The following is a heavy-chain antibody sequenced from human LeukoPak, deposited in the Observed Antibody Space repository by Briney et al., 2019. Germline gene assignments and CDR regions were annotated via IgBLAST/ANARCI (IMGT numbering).Heavy chain of an antibody. Sequence: GGSLRLSCAASGFNLSNYEMNWVRQAPGKGLEWVSYISSSGSSIYYADSVKGRFTISRDNAKNSLYLQMNSLRAEDTAVYYCARVGYSSGYSFDYWGQGTLVTVSS. J-gene: IGHJ4*02. CDR1: GFNLSNYE. D-gene: IGHD5-18*01. V-gene: IGHV3-48*03. CDR3: ARVGYSSGYSFDY. CDR2: ISSSGSSI.